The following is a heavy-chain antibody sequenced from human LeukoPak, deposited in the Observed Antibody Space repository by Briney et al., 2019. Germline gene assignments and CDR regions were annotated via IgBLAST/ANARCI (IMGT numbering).Heavy chain of an antibody. D-gene: IGHD1-26*01. CDR1: GFTFSSYA. Sequence: GGSLRLSCAASGFTFSSYAMSWVRQAPGKGLEWVSSISSSSYICYADSVKGRFTISRDNAKNSLYLQMNSLRAEDTAVYYCARDFVGLSGSLDYWGQGTLVTVSS. CDR2: ISSSSYI. J-gene: IGHJ4*02. CDR3: ARDFVGLSGSLDY. V-gene: IGHV3-21*01.